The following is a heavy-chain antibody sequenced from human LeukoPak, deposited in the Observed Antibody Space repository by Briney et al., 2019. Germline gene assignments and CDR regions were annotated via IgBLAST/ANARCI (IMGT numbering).Heavy chain of an antibody. CDR3: LGYCSGGNCYSGGY. J-gene: IGHJ4*02. V-gene: IGHV3-33*01. D-gene: IGHD2-15*01. Sequence: SGGSLRLSCAASGFTFSNYGMHWVRQAPGKGLEWVALIWYDGSNKYYADSVQGRFIISRDNSKNTQSLQMNSLRAEDTAVYYCLGYCSGGNCYSGGYWGQGTLVTVSS. CDR1: GFTFSNYG. CDR2: IWYDGSNK.